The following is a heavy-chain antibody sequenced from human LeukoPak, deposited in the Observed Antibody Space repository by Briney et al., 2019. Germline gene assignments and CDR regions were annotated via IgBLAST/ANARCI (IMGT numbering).Heavy chain of an antibody. CDR3: ARNRAQYSSSSDY. V-gene: IGHV5-51*01. J-gene: IGHJ4*02. D-gene: IGHD6-13*01. CDR1: GYSFTSYW. Sequence: GESLKISCKGSGYSFTSYWIGWVRQMPGKGQEWMGIIYPGDSDTRYSPSFQGQVTISADKSISTAYLQWSSLKASDTAMYYCARNRAQYSSSSDYWGQGTLVTVSS. CDR2: IYPGDSDT.